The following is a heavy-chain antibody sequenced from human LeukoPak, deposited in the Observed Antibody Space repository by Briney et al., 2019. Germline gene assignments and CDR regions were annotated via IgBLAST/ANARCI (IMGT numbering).Heavy chain of an antibody. CDR1: GGSISSYY. V-gene: IGHV4-59*01. Sequence: SETPSLTCTVSGGSISSYYWSWIRQPPGKGLEWIGYIYYSGSTNYNPSLKSRVTISVDTSKNQFSLKLSSVTAADTAVYYCARDRWELGDWGQGTLVTVSS. J-gene: IGHJ4*02. D-gene: IGHD1-26*01. CDR3: ARDRWELGD. CDR2: IYYSGST.